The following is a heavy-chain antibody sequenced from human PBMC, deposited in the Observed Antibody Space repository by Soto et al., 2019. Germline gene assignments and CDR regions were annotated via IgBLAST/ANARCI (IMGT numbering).Heavy chain of an antibody. CDR3: ARSLGGPGNHAFDV. D-gene: IGHD1-26*01. CDR1: GFTFSRHT. Sequence: GGSLRLSCAATGFTFSRHTMHWVRQAPGKGLEYVSAISTNGDETYYVDSVKGRFIISRDTSKNTLYLQMGSLRVEDMAVYYCARSLGGPGNHAFDVWGQGTMVTVS. CDR2: ISTNGDET. V-gene: IGHV3-64*02. J-gene: IGHJ3*01.